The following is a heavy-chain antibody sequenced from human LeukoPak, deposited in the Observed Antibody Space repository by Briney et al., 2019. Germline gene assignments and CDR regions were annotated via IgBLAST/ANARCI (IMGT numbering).Heavy chain of an antibody. CDR2: IYYSGST. V-gene: IGHV4-59*01. J-gene: IGHJ3*02. CDR3: AREGYYDSSGYYFHDAFDI. Sequence: SETLSLTCTVSGGSISSYYWSWIRQPPGKGLEWIGYIYYSGSTNYNPSLKSRVTISVDTSKNQFSLKLSSVTAADTAVYYCAREGYYDSSGYYFHDAFDIWGQGTMVTVSS. D-gene: IGHD3-22*01. CDR1: GGSISSYY.